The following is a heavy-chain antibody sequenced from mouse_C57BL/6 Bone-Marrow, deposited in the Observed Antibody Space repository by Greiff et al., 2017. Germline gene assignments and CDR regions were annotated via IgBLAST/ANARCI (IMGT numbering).Heavy chain of an antibody. J-gene: IGHJ1*03. D-gene: IGHD1-1*01. V-gene: IGHV1-52*01. CDR3: ARDYCGSSYWYFDV. Sequence: QVQLQQPGAELVRPGSSVKLSCKASGYTFTSYWMHWVKQRPIQGLEWIGNIDPSDSETHYNQKFKDKATLTVDKSSSTAYMQLSSLTSEDSAVYDCARDYCGSSYWYFDVWGTGTTVTVSS. CDR2: IDPSDSET. CDR1: GYTFTSYW.